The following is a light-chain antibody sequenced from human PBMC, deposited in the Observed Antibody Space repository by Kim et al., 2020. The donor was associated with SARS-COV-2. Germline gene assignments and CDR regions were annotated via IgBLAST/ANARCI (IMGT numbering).Light chain of an antibody. CDR1: QSVSSSY. CDR3: QQYGSSPPYT. V-gene: IGKV3-20*01. Sequence: PGESAPLSCRASQSVSSSYLAWYQQKPGQAPRLLIYGASSRATGIPDRFSGSGSGTDFTLTISRLEPEDFAVYYCQQYGSSPPYTFGQGTKLEI. CDR2: GAS. J-gene: IGKJ2*01.